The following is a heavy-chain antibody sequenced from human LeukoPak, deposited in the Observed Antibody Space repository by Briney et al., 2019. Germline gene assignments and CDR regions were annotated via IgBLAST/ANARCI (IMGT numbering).Heavy chain of an antibody. CDR3: AREQYYYDSSGSLDY. CDR2: ISSSSSYI. Sequence: GGSLRLSCAASGFTFSSYSMNWVRQAPGKGLEWVSSISSSSSYIYYADSVKGRFTISRDNAKNSLYLQMNSLRAEDTAVYYCAREQYYYDSSGSLDYWGQGTLVTVSS. J-gene: IGHJ4*02. CDR1: GFTFSSYS. D-gene: IGHD3-22*01. V-gene: IGHV3-21*01.